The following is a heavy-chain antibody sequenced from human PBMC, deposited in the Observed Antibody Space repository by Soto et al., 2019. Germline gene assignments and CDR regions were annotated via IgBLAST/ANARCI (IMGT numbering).Heavy chain of an antibody. CDR1: GGTFSSYA. D-gene: IGHD3-3*01. Sequence: SVKVSCKASGGTFSSYAISWVRQAPGQGLEWMGGIIPIFGTANYAQKFQGRVTITADESTSTAYMELSSLGSEDTAVYYCASKGLEWLLSTSTHYYYYYGMDVWGQGTTVTVSS. CDR3: ASKGLEWLLSTSTHYYYYYGMDV. V-gene: IGHV1-69*13. CDR2: IIPIFGTA. J-gene: IGHJ6*02.